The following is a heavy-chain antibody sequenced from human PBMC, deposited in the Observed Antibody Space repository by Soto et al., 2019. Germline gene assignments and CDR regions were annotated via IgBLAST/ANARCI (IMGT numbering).Heavy chain of an antibody. V-gene: IGHV4-59*01. J-gene: IGHJ4*02. D-gene: IGHD4-4*01. CDR3: ARDGGLQYPDIDY. CDR2: IYHSGST. CDR1: GGSFTSYY. Sequence: KPSETLSLTCTVSGGSFTSYYWTWIRQPPGKGLEWIGYIYHSGSTKYNPSLKSRVTISVDKSKNQFSLRLSAVTAADTAVYYCARDGGLQYPDIDYWGQGTLVTVSS.